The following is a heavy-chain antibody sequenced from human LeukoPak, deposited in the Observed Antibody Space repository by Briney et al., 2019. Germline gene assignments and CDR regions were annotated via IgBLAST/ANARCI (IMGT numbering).Heavy chain of an antibody. Sequence: PGGSLRLSCAASGFTFSSYAMSWVRQAPGKGLEWVSAISDSGGSTYYADSVKGRFTISRDNSKNTLYLQMNSLRAEDTAVYYCANRPPAYCGGDCSARDYWGQGTLVTVSS. D-gene: IGHD2-21*02. V-gene: IGHV3-23*01. J-gene: IGHJ4*02. CDR1: GFTFSSYA. CDR2: ISDSGGST. CDR3: ANRPPAYCGGDCSARDY.